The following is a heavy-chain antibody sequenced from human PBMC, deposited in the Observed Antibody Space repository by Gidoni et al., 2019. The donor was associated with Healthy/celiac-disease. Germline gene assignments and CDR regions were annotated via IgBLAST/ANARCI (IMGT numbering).Heavy chain of an antibody. Sequence: QVQLQESGPGLVKPSEPLSLTCTVSGGSISSYYWSWIRQPPGKGLEWIGYIYYSGSTNYNPSLKSRVTISVDTSKNQFSLKLSSVTAADTAVYYCAGTYCGGDCPPGAFDIWGQGTMVTVSS. CDR3: AGTYCGGDCPPGAFDI. CDR1: GGSISSYY. D-gene: IGHD2-21*02. CDR2: IYYSGST. V-gene: IGHV4-59*01. J-gene: IGHJ3*02.